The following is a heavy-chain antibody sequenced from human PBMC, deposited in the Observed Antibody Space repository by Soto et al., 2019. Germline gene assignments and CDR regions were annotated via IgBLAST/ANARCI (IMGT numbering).Heavy chain of an antibody. CDR3: AKPNSSSWHDAFDI. CDR1: GFTFSSYG. Sequence: GGSLRLSCAASGFTFSSYGMHWVRQAPGKGLEWVAVISYDGSNKYYADSVKGRFTISRDNSKNTLYLQMNSLRAADTAVYYCAKPNSSSWHDAFDIWGQGTMVTVSS. D-gene: IGHD6-13*01. V-gene: IGHV3-30*18. J-gene: IGHJ3*02. CDR2: ISYDGSNK.